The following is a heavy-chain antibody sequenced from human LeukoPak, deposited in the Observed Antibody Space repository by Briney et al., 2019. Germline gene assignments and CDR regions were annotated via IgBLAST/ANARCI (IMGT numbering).Heavy chain of an antibody. V-gene: IGHV3-66*04. J-gene: IGHJ4*02. CDR1: GFTVSSNY. CDR2: IYSGGST. CDR3: ARHSRIWLQFPLYDY. Sequence: AGGSLRLSCAASGFTVSSNYMSWVRQAPGKGLEWVSVIYSGGSTYYADSVKGRFTISRDNSKNTLYLQMNSLRAEDTAVYYCARHSRIWLQFPLYDYWGQGTLVTVSS. D-gene: IGHD5-24*01.